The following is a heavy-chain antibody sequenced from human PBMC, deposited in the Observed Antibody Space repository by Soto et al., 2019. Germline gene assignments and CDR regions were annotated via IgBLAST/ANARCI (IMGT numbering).Heavy chain of an antibody. CDR1: VFSLTTSGVG. CDR3: AHRVLLTVFGLVTTTATYFDF. V-gene: IGHV2-5*02. CDR2: IYWDDDK. D-gene: IGHD3-3*01. Sequence: QITLNESGPTQVKPRQTLTLTCTFSVFSLTTSGVGVGWIRRSPGKAPEWLALIYWDDDKRYSPSLKSRLTITKGSSKNQVVLTMADLDPADTGTDYCAHRVLLTVFGLVTTTATYFDFWGQGTPVAVSS. J-gene: IGHJ4*02.